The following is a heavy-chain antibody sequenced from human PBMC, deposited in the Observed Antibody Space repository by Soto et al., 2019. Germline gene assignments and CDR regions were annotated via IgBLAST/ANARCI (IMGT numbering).Heavy chain of an antibody. CDR1: GVTFSKFI. D-gene: IGHD6-19*01. J-gene: IGHJ6*02. CDR3: AKVRYSSPMGYYYGMDV. Sequence: QVQLEQSGGEVKKPGSSVKVSCKASGVTFSKFIMTWVRQAPGLGLEWVGGIIPIFGTAIYAQKFQGRVTITADESTSTSYMEVNNLRSEDTAVYYCAKVRYSSPMGYYYGMDVWGQGTTVTVSS. V-gene: IGHV1-69*01. CDR2: IIPIFGTA.